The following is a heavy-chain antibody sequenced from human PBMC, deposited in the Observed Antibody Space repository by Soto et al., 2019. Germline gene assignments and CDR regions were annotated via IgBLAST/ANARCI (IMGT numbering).Heavy chain of an antibody. CDR2: IYYSGST. J-gene: IGHJ6*02. CDR3: ARDSRYCSGGSCYGVYYYYGMDV. V-gene: IGHV4-31*03. CDR1: GCSISSGGYY. Sequence: PSETLSLTCTVSGCSISSGGYYWSWIRQHPGKGLEWIGYIYYSGSTYYNPSLKSRVTISVDTSKNQFSLKLSSVTAADTAVYYCARDSRYCSGGSCYGVYYYYGMDVWGQGTTVTVSS. D-gene: IGHD2-15*01.